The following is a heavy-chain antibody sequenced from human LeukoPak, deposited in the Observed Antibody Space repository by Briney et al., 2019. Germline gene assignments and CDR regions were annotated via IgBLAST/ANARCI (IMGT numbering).Heavy chain of an antibody. V-gene: IGHV3-11*01. D-gene: IGHD4-23*01. Sequence: PGGSLRLSCAASGFTFSDYYMSWIRQAPGKGLEWVSYISSSGSTIYYADSVKGRFTISRDNAKNPLYLQMNSLRAEDTAVYYCARGRYRNSPPRGFDYWGQGTLVTVSS. J-gene: IGHJ4*02. CDR2: ISSSGSTI. CDR1: GFTFSDYY. CDR3: ARGRYRNSPPRGFDY.